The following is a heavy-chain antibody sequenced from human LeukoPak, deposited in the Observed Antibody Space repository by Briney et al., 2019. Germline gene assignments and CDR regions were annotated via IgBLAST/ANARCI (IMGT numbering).Heavy chain of an antibody. J-gene: IGHJ4*02. CDR1: GSRFTSYW. V-gene: IGHV5-51*01. D-gene: IGHD3-9*01. CDR2: IYPGDSDT. CDR3: ARPYYDILTGSFAYFDY. Sequence: GESLKISCKGSGSRFTSYWIGWVRQKPGKGLEWMGIIYPGDSDTRYSPSFQAQVTISADKSICTAYLQWSSLKASDTAMYYCARPYYDILTGSFAYFDYWGQGTLVTVSS.